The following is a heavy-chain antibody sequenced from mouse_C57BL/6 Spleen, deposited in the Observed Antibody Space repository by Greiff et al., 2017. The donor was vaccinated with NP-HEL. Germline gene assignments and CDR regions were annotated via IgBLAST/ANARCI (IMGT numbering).Heavy chain of an antibody. CDR3: ARSLTTVVGDY. V-gene: IGHV7-3*01. Sequence: EVQVVESGGGLVQPGGSLSLSCAASGFTFTDYYMSWVRQPPGKALEWLGFIRNKANGYTTEYSASVKGRFTISRDNSQSILYLQMNALRTEDSATYYCARSLTTVVGDYWGQGTTLTVSS. CDR1: GFTFTDYY. CDR2: IRNKANGYTT. J-gene: IGHJ2*01. D-gene: IGHD1-1*01.